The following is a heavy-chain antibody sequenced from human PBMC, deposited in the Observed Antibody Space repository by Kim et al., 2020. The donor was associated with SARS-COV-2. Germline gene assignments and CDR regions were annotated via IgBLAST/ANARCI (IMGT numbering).Heavy chain of an antibody. D-gene: IGHD2-2*01. J-gene: IGHJ2*01. CDR3: ARHSSRFSYYFDI. CDR2: INPSDSDT. V-gene: IGHV5-51*01. CDR1: GYTFTYYR. Sequence: GESLKISCQSSGYTFTYYRVGWVRQQPGEGLEWIGLINPSDSDTRYSPSFQGQVTISADKSVNTAYLEWSGLKASDTATYYCARHSSRFSYYFDIWGRGT.